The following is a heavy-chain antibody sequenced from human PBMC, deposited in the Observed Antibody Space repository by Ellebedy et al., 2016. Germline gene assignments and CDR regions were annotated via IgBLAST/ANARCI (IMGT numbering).Heavy chain of an antibody. CDR1: GFTFSSYS. Sequence: GESLKISXAASGFTFSSYSMNWVRQAPGKGLEWVSYISSSSSTIYYTDSVKGRFTISRDDSKNTLYLQMNSLTAEDTAVYYCARDVHLGVDYYYYGMDVWGQGTTVTVSS. J-gene: IGHJ6*02. CDR3: ARDVHLGVDYYYYGMDV. V-gene: IGHV3-48*01. D-gene: IGHD2-2*01. CDR2: ISSSSSTI.